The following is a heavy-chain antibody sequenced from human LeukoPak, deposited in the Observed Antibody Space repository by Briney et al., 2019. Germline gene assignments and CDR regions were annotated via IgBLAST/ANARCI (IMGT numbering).Heavy chain of an antibody. CDR2: IYSGGST. D-gene: IGHD4-23*01. V-gene: IGHV3-66*01. CDR1: RFTFSSYG. Sequence: GGSLRLSCAASRFTFSSYGMSWVRQAPGKGLEWVSVIYSGGSTYYADSVKGRFTISRDNSKNTLYLQMNSLRAEDTAVYYCARANGGMDAIDIWGQGTMVTVSS. CDR3: ARANGGMDAIDI. J-gene: IGHJ3*02.